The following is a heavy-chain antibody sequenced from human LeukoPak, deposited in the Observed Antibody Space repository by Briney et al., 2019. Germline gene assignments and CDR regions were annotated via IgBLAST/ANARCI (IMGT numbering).Heavy chain of an antibody. CDR2: INPNSGGT. J-gene: IGHJ6*02. CDR3: ARDSTGYSSSWYYYYYYGMDV. D-gene: IGHD6-13*01. V-gene: IGHV1-2*02. CDR1: GYTFTMYY. Sequence: ASVKVSCKASGYTFTMYYIHWVRQAPGQGLEWMGWINPNSGGTNYAQKFQGRVTMTRDTSISTAYMELSRLRSDDTAVYYCARDSTGYSSSWYYYYYYGMDVWGQGPRSPSP.